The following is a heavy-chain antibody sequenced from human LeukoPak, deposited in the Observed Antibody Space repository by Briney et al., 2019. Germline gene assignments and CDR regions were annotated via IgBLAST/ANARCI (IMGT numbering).Heavy chain of an antibody. CDR1: GFTFSGYV. J-gene: IGHJ3*02. CDR3: ASEGGADCSSASCYGGDAFDI. D-gene: IGHD2-2*01. Sequence: VGSLRLSCAASGFTFSGYVMHWVRQAPGKGLEWVALIWFDGSDKYYAHSVKGRFTISRDNSKNTLYLQVNSLRAEDTAVYYCASEGGADCSSASCYGGDAFDIWGQGTMVTVSS. CDR2: IWFDGSDK. V-gene: IGHV3-33*01.